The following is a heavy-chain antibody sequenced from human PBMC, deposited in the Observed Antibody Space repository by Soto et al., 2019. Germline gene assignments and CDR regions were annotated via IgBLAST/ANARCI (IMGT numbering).Heavy chain of an antibody. CDR3: ARDPGIAVAGTSPWFDP. J-gene: IGHJ5*02. D-gene: IGHD6-19*01. V-gene: IGHV3-23*01. CDR2: ISGGGGDT. CDR1: GFTFSSYA. Sequence: GGSLRLSCAASGFTFSSYAMSWVRQAPGKGLNWVSAISGGGGDTYYADSVKGRFTISRDNAKNSLYLHMHSLRAEDTAVYYCARDPGIAVAGTSPWFDPWGQGTLVTVSS.